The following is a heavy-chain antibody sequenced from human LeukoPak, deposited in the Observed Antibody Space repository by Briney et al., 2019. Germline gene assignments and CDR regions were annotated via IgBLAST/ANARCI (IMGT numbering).Heavy chain of an antibody. CDR3: ATPLLWFGELSTDY. CDR1: GFTVSSNY. CDR2: IYSGGST. V-gene: IGHV3-66*01. J-gene: IGHJ4*02. Sequence: GGSLRLSCAASGFTVSSNYMSWVRQAPGKGLEWVSVIYSGGSTYYADSVKGRFTISRDNSKNTLYLQMNSLRAEDTAVYCCATPLLWFGELSTDYWGQGTLVTVSS. D-gene: IGHD3-10*01.